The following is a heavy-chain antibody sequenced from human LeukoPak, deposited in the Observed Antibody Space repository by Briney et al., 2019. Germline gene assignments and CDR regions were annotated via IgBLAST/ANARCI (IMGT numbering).Heavy chain of an antibody. D-gene: IGHD2-21*01. CDR1: GFTFSSYA. V-gene: IGHV3-30*04. J-gene: IGHJ4*02. CDR3: AKGGDAVSDEYYFDY. CDR2: ISYDGSNK. Sequence: GGSLRLSCAASGFTFSSYAMHWVGQAPGKGLEWVAVISYDGSNKYYADSVKGRFTISRDNSKNTLYLQMNSLRAEDTAVYYCAKGGDAVSDEYYFDYWGQGTLVTVSS.